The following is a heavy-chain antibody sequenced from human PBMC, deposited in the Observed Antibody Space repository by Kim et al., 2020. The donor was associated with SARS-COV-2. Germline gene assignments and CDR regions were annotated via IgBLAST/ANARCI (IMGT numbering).Heavy chain of an antibody. CDR3: ARDRQVGY. V-gene: IGHV1-18*01. CDR2: ISTYNGNT. CDR1: GYTFTNYG. J-gene: IGHJ4*02. D-gene: IGHD1-26*01. Sequence: ASVKVSCKASGYTFTNYGISWVRQAPGQGLEWMGWISTYNGNTNYSQKVQGRVTMTTDTSTTTAYMELRSLRSDDTALYYCARDRQVGYWGQGTLVTVSS.